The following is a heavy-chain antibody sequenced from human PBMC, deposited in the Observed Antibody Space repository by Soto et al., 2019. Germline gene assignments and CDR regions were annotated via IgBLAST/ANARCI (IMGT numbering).Heavy chain of an antibody. V-gene: IGHV4-34*01. CDR3: ATGGLFSS. CDR2: INHAGTT. Sequence: QVQLQHWGAGLLKSSETLSLTCDIYGGYFSASYWSWIRPTPGKGLEWLGEINHAGTTDYNPSVEGRSVISADASKNQFSLKLTSVTAADTAVYYCATGGLFSSWGQGTLVTVSS. J-gene: IGHJ5*02. CDR1: GGYFSASY.